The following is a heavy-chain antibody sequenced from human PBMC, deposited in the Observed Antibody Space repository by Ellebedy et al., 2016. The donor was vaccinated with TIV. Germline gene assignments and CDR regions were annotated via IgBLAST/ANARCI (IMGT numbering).Heavy chain of an antibody. J-gene: IGHJ4*02. CDR3: AKPARTDATDY. Sequence: GESLKISXAASGFAFSNYWLSWVRQAPGKGLEWVANIEQAGSETHYVDSVEGRFTISRDNSKNVLYLQMNGLRVEDTAMYYCAKPARTDATDYWGQGTLVTVSS. D-gene: IGHD4-17*01. CDR1: GFAFSNYW. V-gene: IGHV3-7*03. CDR2: IEQAGSET.